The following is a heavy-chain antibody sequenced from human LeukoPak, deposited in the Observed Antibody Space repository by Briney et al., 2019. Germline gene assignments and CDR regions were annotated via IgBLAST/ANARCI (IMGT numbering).Heavy chain of an antibody. D-gene: IGHD3-22*01. Sequence: SETLSLICTVSGASISSYYWSWIRQPPGKGLEWIGDIYYSGSIKYNPSLKSRVTMSVDTSKNQFSLKLSSVTAADTAIYYCARENPSGYYNRPIDYWGQGTLVTVSS. CDR2: IYYSGSI. CDR1: GASISSYY. V-gene: IGHV4-59*01. J-gene: IGHJ4*02. CDR3: ARENPSGYYNRPIDY.